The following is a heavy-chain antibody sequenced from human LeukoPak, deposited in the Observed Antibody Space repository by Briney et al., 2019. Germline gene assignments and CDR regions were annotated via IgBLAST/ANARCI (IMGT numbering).Heavy chain of an antibody. CDR1: GFTFSNYW. J-gene: IGHJ4*02. CDR2: IKHDGSEK. V-gene: IGHV3-7*02. CDR3: VTTQTFDY. Sequence: GGSLRLSCVASGFTFSNYWMSWVRQAPGKGLEWVANIKHDGSEKYYVDSVKGRFTISRDNAKNSLDLQMNSLRVEDTAVYYCVTTQTFDYWGQGTLDTVSS.